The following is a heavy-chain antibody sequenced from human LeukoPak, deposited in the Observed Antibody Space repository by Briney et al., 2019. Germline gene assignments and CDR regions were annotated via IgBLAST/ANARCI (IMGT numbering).Heavy chain of an antibody. D-gene: IGHD1-26*01. V-gene: IGHV1-2*02. CDR3: ARGSIVGATFDYFDY. CDR2: IKPNSGGT. Sequence: ASVKVSCKASGYIFTSYNMNWVRQAPGQGLEWMGWIKPNSGGTNYAQKFQGRVTMTRDTSISTAYMELSRLRSDDTAVYYCARGSIVGATFDYFDYWGQGTLVTVSS. CDR1: GYIFTSYN. J-gene: IGHJ4*02.